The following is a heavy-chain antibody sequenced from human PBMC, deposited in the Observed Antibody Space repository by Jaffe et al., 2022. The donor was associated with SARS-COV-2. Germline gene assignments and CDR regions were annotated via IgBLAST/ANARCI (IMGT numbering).Heavy chain of an antibody. CDR1: GGSISDHY. CDR3: ARLRSSTSRPVSEGSSQLLYSGWYADH. J-gene: IGHJ1*01. D-gene: IGHD6-19*01. V-gene: IGHV4-59*11. CDR2: IYSSGTT. Sequence: QVQLQESGPGLVKPSETLSLTCAVSGGSISDHYWTWIRQPPGKGLEWIGFIYSSGTTSLNPSLKSRVTLSIDTSENHFSLTVNSVTAADTAVYYCARLRSSTSRPVSEGSSQLLYSGWYADHWGQGTLVTVSS.